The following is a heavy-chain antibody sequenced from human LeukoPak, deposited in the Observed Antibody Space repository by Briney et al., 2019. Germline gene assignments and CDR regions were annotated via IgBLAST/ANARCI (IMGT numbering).Heavy chain of an antibody. J-gene: IGHJ3*02. CDR1: GFTFSSYS. CDR2: ISISSGTI. CDR3: ARDFDWAFDI. D-gene: IGHD3-9*01. Sequence: GGSLRLSCAASGFTFSSYSMHWVRQAPGKGLEWVSYISISSGTIHYADSVKGRFTISRDNAKNSHYLQMNSLRDEDTAVYYCARDFDWAFDIWGQGTMVAVSS. V-gene: IGHV3-48*02.